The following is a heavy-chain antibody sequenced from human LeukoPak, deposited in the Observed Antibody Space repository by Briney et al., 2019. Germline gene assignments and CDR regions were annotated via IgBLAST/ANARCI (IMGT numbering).Heavy chain of an antibody. Sequence: PGRSLRLSCAASGFTFSKYAMHWVRQAPGKGLEWVAVTSYDGSDKYYPDSVKGRFTISRDNSKDSLYLQMNSLRAEDTAVYYCSRGLEYSSSWYSYYYDDGLDVWGKGTTVTVSS. CDR3: SRGLEYSSSWYSYYYDDGLDV. CDR1: GFTFSKYA. CDR2: TSYDGSDK. D-gene: IGHD6-13*01. J-gene: IGHJ6*04. V-gene: IGHV3-30*04.